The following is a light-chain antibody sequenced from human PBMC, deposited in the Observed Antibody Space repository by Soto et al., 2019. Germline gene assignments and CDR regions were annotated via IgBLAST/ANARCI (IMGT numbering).Light chain of an antibody. Sequence: QSVLTQPASVSGSPGQSIAISCTGTSSDVGAYIYVSWYQHHPGKAPKLILYDVSARPSGVSDRFSGSKSGNTASLTISGLQPEDEADYYGSSYTSSSTEVFGTGTKVTVL. CDR3: SSYTSSSTEV. V-gene: IGLV2-14*03. CDR2: DVS. J-gene: IGLJ1*01. CDR1: SSDVGAYIY.